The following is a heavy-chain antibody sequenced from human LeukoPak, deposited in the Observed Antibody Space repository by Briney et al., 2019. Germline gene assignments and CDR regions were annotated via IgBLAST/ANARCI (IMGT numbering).Heavy chain of an antibody. CDR2: ISSDGSNI. CDR1: GFTFSGYG. V-gene: IGHV3-30*03. Sequence: PGRSLRLSCAASGFTFSGYGMHWVRQAPGKGLEWVAVISSDGSNIYYADSVKGRFTISRDNSKNTLYLQMNSLRAEDTAVYSCARASGPFDYWGQGTLVTVSS. D-gene: IGHD3-10*01. J-gene: IGHJ4*02. CDR3: ARASGPFDY.